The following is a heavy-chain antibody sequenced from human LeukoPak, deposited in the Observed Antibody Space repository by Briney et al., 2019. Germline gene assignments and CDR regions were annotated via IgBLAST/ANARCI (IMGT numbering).Heavy chain of an antibody. V-gene: IGHV1-69*05. CDR1: GGTFSSYA. J-gene: IGHJ4*02. CDR2: IIPIFGTA. D-gene: IGHD2-8*01. CDR3: VMGLGQLSPFDY. Sequence: ASVKVSCKASGGTFSSYAISWVRQAPGQGLEWMGGIIPIFGTANYAQKLQGRVTITTDESTSTAYMELSSLRSEDTAVYYCVMGLGQLSPFDYWGQGTLVTVSS.